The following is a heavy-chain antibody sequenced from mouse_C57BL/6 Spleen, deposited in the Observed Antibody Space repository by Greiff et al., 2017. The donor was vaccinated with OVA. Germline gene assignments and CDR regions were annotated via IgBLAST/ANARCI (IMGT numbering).Heavy chain of an antibody. V-gene: IGHV1-4*01. D-gene: IGHD2-3*01. CDR3: ARSDDGYSYYAMDY. Sequence: QVQLKQSGAELARPGASVKMSCKASGYTFTSYTMHWVKQRPGQGLEWIGYINPSSGYTKYNQKFKDKATLTADKSSSTAYMQLSSLTSEDSAVYYCARSDDGYSYYAMDYWGQGTSVTVSS. CDR2: INPSSGYT. CDR1: GYTFTSYT. J-gene: IGHJ4*01.